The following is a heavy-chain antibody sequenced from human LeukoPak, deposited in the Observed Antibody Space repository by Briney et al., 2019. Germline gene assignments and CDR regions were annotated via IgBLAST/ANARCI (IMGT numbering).Heavy chain of an antibody. V-gene: IGHV4-39*01. D-gene: IGHD3-10*01. CDR3: ARGSLHTMVRLNRWFDP. Sequence: SETLSLTCTVSGGSISSSSYYWGWIRQPPGKGLEWIGSIYYSGSTYYNPSLKSRVTISVDTSKNQFSLKLSSVTAADTAVYYCARGSLHTMVRLNRWFDPWGQGTLVTVSS. CDR1: GGSISSSSYY. CDR2: IYYSGST. J-gene: IGHJ5*02.